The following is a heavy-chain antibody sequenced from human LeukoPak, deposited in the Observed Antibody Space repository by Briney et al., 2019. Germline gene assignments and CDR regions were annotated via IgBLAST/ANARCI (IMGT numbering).Heavy chain of an antibody. CDR1: GGSISSHY. V-gene: IGHV4-59*08. D-gene: IGHD6-13*01. CDR2: IYYSGST. CDR3: ASGYSSNWYYFDY. Sequence: SETLSLTCTVSGGSISSHYWSWLRQPPGKGLEWIGYIYYSGSTNYNPSLKSRVTISVDTSKNQFSLKLSSVTAADTAVYYCASGYSSNWYYFDYWGQGTLVTVSS. J-gene: IGHJ4*02.